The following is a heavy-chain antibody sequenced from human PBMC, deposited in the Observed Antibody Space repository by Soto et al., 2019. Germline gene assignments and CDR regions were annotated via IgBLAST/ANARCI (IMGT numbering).Heavy chain of an antibody. CDR2: IYYSGSP. V-gene: IGHV4-59*01. Sequence: SETLSLTCTVSGGSISSYYWSWIRQPPGNGLEWIGYIYYSGSPNYNPSLKSRATISVDTSKNQFSLKLSSVTAADTAVYYCARLHDFGSGYWFDPWGQGTLVTVSS. CDR3: ARLHDFGSGYWFDP. CDR1: GGSISSYY. D-gene: IGHD3-3*01. J-gene: IGHJ5*02.